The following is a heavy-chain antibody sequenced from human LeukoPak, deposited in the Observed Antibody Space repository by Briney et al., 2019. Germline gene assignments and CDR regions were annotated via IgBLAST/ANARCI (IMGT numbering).Heavy chain of an antibody. CDR3: AVNSTKHTFDI. CDR2: DYYRGRT. Sequence: SETLSLTRTVSGGSISTYYWSWIPHSPRKGLEWIVSDYYRGRTNYNPSLKSRVSISVDTSTNQFSLEWLSVTAADTAVYYCAVNSTKHTFDIWGQGTMVTVSS. CDR1: GGSISTYY. J-gene: IGHJ3*02. D-gene: IGHD5/OR15-5a*01. V-gene: IGHV4-59*08.